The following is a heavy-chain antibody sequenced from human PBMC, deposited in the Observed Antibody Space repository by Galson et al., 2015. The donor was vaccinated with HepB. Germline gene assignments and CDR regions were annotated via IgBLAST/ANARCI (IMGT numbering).Heavy chain of an antibody. J-gene: IGHJ4*02. D-gene: IGHD6-19*01. CDR2: INPSGGST. Sequence: SVKVSCKASGYTFTSYYMHWVRQAPGQGLEWTGIINPSGGSTSYAQKFQGRVTLTRDTSASTAYMELSSLRSEDMAVYYCARAIWVAGTYYLDYWGQGTLVTVSS. V-gene: IGHV1-46*01. CDR1: GYTFTSYY. CDR3: ARAIWVAGTYYLDY.